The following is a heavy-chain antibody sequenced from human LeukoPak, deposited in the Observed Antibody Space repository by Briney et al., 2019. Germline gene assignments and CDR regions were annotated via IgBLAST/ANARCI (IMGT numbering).Heavy chain of an antibody. CDR1: GFTFSSYG. CDR3: AKSGYYDSSGYYPDDY. J-gene: IGHJ4*02. D-gene: IGHD3-22*01. CDR2: ISYDGSNK. Sequence: PGRSLRLSCAASGFTFSSYGMHWVRQAPGKGLEWVAVISYDGSNKYYIDSVKGRFTISRDNSKNTLYLQMNSLRAEDTAVYYCAKSGYYDSSGYYPDDYWGQGTLVTVSS. V-gene: IGHV3-30*18.